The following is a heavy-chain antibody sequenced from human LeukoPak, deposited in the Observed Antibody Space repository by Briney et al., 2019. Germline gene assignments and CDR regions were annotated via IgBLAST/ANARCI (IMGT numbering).Heavy chain of an antibody. CDR2: INPNSGGT. CDR3: ARYCSSTSCFEAPSASYYFDY. V-gene: IGHV1-2*06. CDR1: GYTFTGYY. J-gene: IGHJ4*02. Sequence: GASVKVSCKASGYTFTGYYMHWVRQAPGQGLEWMGRINPNSGGTNYAQKFQGRVTMTRDTSISTAYMELSRLRFDDTAVYYCARYCSSTSCFEAPSASYYFDYWGQGTLVTVSS. D-gene: IGHD2-2*01.